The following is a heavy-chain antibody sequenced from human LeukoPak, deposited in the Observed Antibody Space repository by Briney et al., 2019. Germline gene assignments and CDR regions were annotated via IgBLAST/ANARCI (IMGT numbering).Heavy chain of an antibody. CDR2: IIPILGIA. D-gene: IGHD3-9*01. CDR1: GGTFSSYG. CDR3: ARLEGLDILTGYYFDY. J-gene: IGHJ4*02. Sequence: SVKVSCKASGGTFSSYGLSWVRQAPGQGLEWMGRIIPILGIANYAQKFQGRVTITADKSTSTAYMELSSLRSEDTAVYYCARLEGLDILTGYYFDYWGQGTLVTVSS. V-gene: IGHV1-69*04.